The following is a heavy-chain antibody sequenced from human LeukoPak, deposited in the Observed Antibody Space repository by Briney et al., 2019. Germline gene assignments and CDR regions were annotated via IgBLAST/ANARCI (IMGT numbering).Heavy chain of an antibody. V-gene: IGHV3-33*06. CDR3: AKDEVLYDSSGYPDY. D-gene: IGHD3-22*01. CDR2: IWYDGSNK. J-gene: IGHJ4*02. CDR1: GFTFSSYG. Sequence: GWSLRLSCAASGFTFSSYGMHWVRQAPGKGLEWVAVIWYDGSNKYYADSVKGRFTISRDNSKNTLYLQMNSLRAEDTAVYYCAKDEVLYDSSGYPDYWGQGTLVTVSS.